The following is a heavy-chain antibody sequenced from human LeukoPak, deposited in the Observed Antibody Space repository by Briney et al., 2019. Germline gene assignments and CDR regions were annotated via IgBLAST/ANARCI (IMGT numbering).Heavy chain of an antibody. CDR1: GFTFNNYA. V-gene: IGHV3-23*01. D-gene: IGHD1-26*01. Sequence: GGSLRLSCAASGFTFNNYAMNWVRQAPGKGLEWVSGISGFGGSTYYAPSVKGRLTISRDNFGNMLYLHLDSLRVEDTAIYYCARRSGSSCSSFDYWGQGALVPVSS. J-gene: IGHJ4*02. CDR2: ISGFGGST. CDR3: ARRSGSSCSSFDY.